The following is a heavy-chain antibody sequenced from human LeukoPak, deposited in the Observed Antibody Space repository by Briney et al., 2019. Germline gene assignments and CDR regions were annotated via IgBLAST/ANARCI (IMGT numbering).Heavy chain of an antibody. J-gene: IGHJ4*02. CDR1: GFTFSDHA. CDR3: AAQPCINGVCYLDY. CDR2: ISYHARDQ. Sequence: GGSLRLSCTASGFTFSDHAMHWVRQAPGKGLEWVTVISYHARDQFYADSVKGRFTVSRDNSRNILYLQMNSLRAEDSAVYYCAAQPCINGVCYLDYWGQGALVTVSS. D-gene: IGHD2-8*01. V-gene: IGHV3-30*04.